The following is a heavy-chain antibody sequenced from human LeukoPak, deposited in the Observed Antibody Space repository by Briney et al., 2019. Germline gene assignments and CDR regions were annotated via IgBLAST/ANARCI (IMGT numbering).Heavy chain of an antibody. V-gene: IGHV3-23*01. CDR1: GFTFSNYA. Sequence: GGSLRLSCAASGFTFSNYAMSWVRQAPGKGLEWVSAISASGGNTYYADSVKGRFTISRDNSKNTLYLQMNSLRAADTAVYYCAKKGDYDILTGQKDWFDPWGQGTLVTVSS. J-gene: IGHJ5*02. D-gene: IGHD3-9*01. CDR3: AKKGDYDILTGQKDWFDP. CDR2: ISASGGNT.